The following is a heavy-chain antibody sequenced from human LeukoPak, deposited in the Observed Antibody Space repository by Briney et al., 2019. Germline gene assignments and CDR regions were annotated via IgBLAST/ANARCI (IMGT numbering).Heavy chain of an antibody. J-gene: IGHJ4*02. CDR1: GFTFSSYW. V-gene: IGHV3-74*01. Sequence: PGGSLRLSCAASGFTFSSYWMHWVRQAPGKGLVWVSRINSDGSSTSYADSVKGRFTISRDNAKNTLYLQMNRLRAEDTAVYYCARALFSDPRYYFDYWGQGTLVTAPS. CDR2: INSDGSST. CDR3: ARALFSDPRYYFDY. D-gene: IGHD2/OR15-2a*01.